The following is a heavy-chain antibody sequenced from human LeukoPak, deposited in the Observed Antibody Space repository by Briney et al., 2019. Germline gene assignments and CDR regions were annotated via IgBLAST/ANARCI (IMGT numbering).Heavy chain of an antibody. CDR2: IYYSGST. CDR3: ARASSPGYYFDY. D-gene: IGHD2-2*01. J-gene: IGHJ4*02. V-gene: IGHV4-31*03. Sequence: PSETLSLTCSVSGGSISSGGYHWTWIRQRPGKGLEWIGYIYYSGSTYYNPSLKSRLIISLDTSKNQFSLKLSSVTAADSALYYCARASSPGYYFDYWGQGTLVTVSS. CDR1: GGSISSGGYH.